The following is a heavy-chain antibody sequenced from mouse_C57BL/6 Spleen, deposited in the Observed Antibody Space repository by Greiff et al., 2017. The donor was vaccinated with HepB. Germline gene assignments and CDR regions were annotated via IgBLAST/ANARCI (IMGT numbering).Heavy chain of an antibody. J-gene: IGHJ2*01. V-gene: IGHV1-80*01. CDR1: GYAFSSYW. Sequence: VQLQQSGAELVKPGASVKISCKASGYAFSSYWMNWVKQRPGKGLEWIGQIYPGDGDTNYNRKFKGKATLTADKSSSTAYMQLSSLTSEDSAVYFSARFRHYYGSSYVGLDDWGQGTTLTVSS. CDR3: ARFRHYYGSSYVGLDD. D-gene: IGHD1-1*01. CDR2: IYPGDGDT.